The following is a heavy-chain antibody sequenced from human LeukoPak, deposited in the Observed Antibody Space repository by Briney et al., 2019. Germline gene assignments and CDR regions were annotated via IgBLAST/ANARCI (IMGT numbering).Heavy chain of an antibody. V-gene: IGHV3-48*04. Sequence: GGSLRLSCAASGFTLSSFGMHWVRQAPGKGLEWISYSSTINYIMYSDSVKGRFTISRDNAKNSLYLQMHSLRAEDTAVYYCARDSAYHDFWNGLNDYWGQGTLVTVSS. CDR1: GFTLSSFG. D-gene: IGHD3-3*01. J-gene: IGHJ4*02. CDR2: SSTINYIM. CDR3: ARDSAYHDFWNGLNDY.